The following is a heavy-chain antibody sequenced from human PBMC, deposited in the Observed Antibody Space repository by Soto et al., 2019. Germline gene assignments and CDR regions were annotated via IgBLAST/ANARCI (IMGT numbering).Heavy chain of an antibody. J-gene: IGHJ6*02. V-gene: IGHV6-1*01. CDR2: TYYRSKWYN. D-gene: IGHD6-19*01. Sequence: SQTLSLTCAISGDIVSSNTAVWNWIRQSPSRGRKCLGRTYYRSKWYNDYAVSVKSRITINPDTSKNQFFLQLNSVTPEDTAVYYCARAGLSGGWYTDYYYGMDVWGQGTTVTVSS. CDR3: ARAGLSGGWYTDYYYGMDV. CDR1: GDIVSSNTAV.